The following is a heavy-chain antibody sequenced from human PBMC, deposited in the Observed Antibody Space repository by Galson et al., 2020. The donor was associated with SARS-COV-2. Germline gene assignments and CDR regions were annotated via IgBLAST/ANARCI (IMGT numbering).Heavy chain of an antibody. D-gene: IGHD3-9*01. J-gene: IGHJ3*01. CDR3: VKSAYDILTGYSPWAAFDL. CDR1: DFNFRSFA. V-gene: IGHV3-23*01. CDR2: ISGRDEVA. Sequence: GESLKISCAASDFNFRSFAMNWVRQGPDKALEWVAAISGRDEVAYYADSVKGRFTISRDNSKNTLDLRMTSLRAEDTAKYYCVKSAYDILTGYSPWAAFDLWGQGTMVTVSS.